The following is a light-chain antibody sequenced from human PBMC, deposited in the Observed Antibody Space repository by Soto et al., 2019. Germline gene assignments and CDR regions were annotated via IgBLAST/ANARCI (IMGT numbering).Light chain of an antibody. J-gene: IGKJ2*01. CDR3: QQYGSLPYT. CDR1: QSVASGF. V-gene: IGKV3D-20*01. Sequence: EIVLTQSPATLSLSPGDRATLSCGASQSVASGFLAWYQQRPGLAPRLLIYETSTRATGCPDRFSGSGSGTDFTLTISRLEPEDFAVYYCQQYGSLPYTFGQGTKLEMK. CDR2: ETS.